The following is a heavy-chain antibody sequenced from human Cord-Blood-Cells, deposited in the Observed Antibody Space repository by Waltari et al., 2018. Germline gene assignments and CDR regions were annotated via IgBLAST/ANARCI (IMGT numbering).Heavy chain of an antibody. Sequence: QVQLQPWGAGLLKPSETLSLTCAVYGRSFSGYYWRWIRQPPGKGLEWIGEINHSGSTNYNPSLKSRVTISVDTSKNQFSLKLSSVTAADTAVYYCARGPTIFGVVIMGFDYWGQGTLVTVSS. CDR3: ARGPTIFGVVIMGFDY. J-gene: IGHJ4*02. V-gene: IGHV4-34*01. D-gene: IGHD3-3*01. CDR1: GRSFSGYY. CDR2: INHSGST.